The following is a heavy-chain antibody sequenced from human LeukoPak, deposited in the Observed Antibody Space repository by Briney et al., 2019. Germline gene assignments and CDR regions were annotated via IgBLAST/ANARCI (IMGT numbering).Heavy chain of an antibody. J-gene: IGHJ3*02. CDR1: GFTFSSYA. CDR2: ISSSGSTI. Sequence: GGSLRLSCAASGFTFSSYAMSWVRQAPGKGLEWVSYISSSGSTIYYADSVKGRFTISRDNAKNSLYLQMNSLRAEDTAVYYCAHTGAVAVDDAFDIWGQGTMVTVSS. V-gene: IGHV3-48*04. CDR3: AHTGAVAVDDAFDI. D-gene: IGHD6-19*01.